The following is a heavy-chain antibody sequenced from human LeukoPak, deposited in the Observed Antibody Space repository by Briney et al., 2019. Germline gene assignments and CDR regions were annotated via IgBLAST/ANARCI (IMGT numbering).Heavy chain of an antibody. CDR3: ARDRGRYYDSRGFYWGYYFDS. J-gene: IGHJ4*02. Sequence: GGSLRLSCAASGFTFSTYAVNCVRQAPGEGLEWVSTISGSGDSTYYADSVKGRFTISRDNSKDTLYLQMSSVRVDDTAGYYCARDRGRYYDSRGFYWGYYFDSWRQGIRDSVST. CDR1: GFTFSTYA. V-gene: IGHV3-23*01. CDR2: ISGSGDST. D-gene: IGHD3-22*01.